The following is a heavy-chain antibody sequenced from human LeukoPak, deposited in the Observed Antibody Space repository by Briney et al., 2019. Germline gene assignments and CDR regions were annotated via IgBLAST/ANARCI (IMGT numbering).Heavy chain of an antibody. CDR3: ARDRADYYYYDSSGTS. D-gene: IGHD3-22*01. CDR1: GGSISSGGYY. V-gene: IGHV4-31*03. CDR2: IYYSGST. J-gene: IGHJ4*02. Sequence: PSETLSLTCTVSGGSISSGGYYWSWIRQQPGKGREWLGYIYYSGSTYYNPSLKSRVTISVDKTKNQFSLKLSSVIAADTAVYYCARDRADYYYYDSSGTSWGQGTLVTVSS.